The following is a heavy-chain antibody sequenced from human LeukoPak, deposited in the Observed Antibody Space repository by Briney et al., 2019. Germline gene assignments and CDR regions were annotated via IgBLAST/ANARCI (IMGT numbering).Heavy chain of an antibody. Sequence: SETLSLTCSVSGGSISRYYWSWIRQPPGKELECIGYIYFTGSTNYNPSLMSRVTISIDTSKNQFSLQLSSVTAADTAVYYCVRILHYGDYDGGLDVWGQGATVTVSS. V-gene: IGHV4-59*01. CDR1: GGSISRYY. CDR2: IYFTGST. J-gene: IGHJ6*02. D-gene: IGHD4-17*01. CDR3: VRILHYGDYDGGLDV.